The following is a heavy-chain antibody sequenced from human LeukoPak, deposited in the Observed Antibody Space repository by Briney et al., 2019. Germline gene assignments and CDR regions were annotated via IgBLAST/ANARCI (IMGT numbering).Heavy chain of an antibody. J-gene: IGHJ6*02. V-gene: IGHV1-18*01. CDR1: GYTFTSYG. Sequence: GASVKVSCKASGYTFTSYGISWVRQAPGQGLEWMGWISAYNGNTNYAQKLQGRVTMTTDTSTSTAYMELRSLRSDDTAVYYCARDTKTPGPYYYYGMDVWGQGTTVTVSS. D-gene: IGHD3-3*01. CDR3: ARDTKTPGPYYYYGMDV. CDR2: ISAYNGNT.